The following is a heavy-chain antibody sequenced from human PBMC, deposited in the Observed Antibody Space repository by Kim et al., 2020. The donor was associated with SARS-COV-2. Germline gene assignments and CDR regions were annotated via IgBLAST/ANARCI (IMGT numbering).Heavy chain of an antibody. J-gene: IGHJ4*02. CDR3: AKVRTVAAAPPHY. Sequence: YADSVKGRFTISRDNSKNTLYLQMNSLRAEDTAVYYCAKVRTVAAAPPHYWGQGTLVTVSS. D-gene: IGHD6-13*01. V-gene: IGHV3-30*02.